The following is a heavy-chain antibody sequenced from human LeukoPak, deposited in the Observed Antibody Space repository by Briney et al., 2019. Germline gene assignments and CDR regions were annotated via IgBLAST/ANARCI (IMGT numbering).Heavy chain of an antibody. CDR3: ARHAAFADYQSHLTHFDY. CDR2: INHSGST. D-gene: IGHD4/OR15-4a*01. CDR1: GGSLSGYY. J-gene: IGHJ4*02. V-gene: IGHV4-34*01. Sequence: PSETLSLTCAVYGGSLSGYYWSWIRQPPGKGLEWIGEINHSGSTNYNPSLKSRVTISVDTSKNQFSLRLSSVTAADTALYYCARHAAFADYQSHLTHFDYWGQGTLVTVSS.